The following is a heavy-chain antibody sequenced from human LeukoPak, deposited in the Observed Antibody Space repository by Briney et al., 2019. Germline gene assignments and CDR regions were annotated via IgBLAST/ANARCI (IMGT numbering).Heavy chain of an antibody. CDR2: IKAKTDGGTA. Sequence: GGSLRLSCAASGVTFSNAHMSWVRQAPGKGLEWVGRIKAKTDGGTADYAAPVRGRFTMSRDDSKNMLYLQSNSLKTEDTAIYYCTTYSGYSDRWGQGTLVTVSS. J-gene: IGHJ5*02. CDR3: TTYSGYSDR. D-gene: IGHD5-12*01. V-gene: IGHV3-15*01. CDR1: GVTFSNAH.